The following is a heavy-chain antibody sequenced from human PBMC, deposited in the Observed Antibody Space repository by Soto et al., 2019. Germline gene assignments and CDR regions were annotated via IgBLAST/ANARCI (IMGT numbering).Heavy chain of an antibody. V-gene: IGHV3-30*18. CDR2: ISYDGSNK. J-gene: IGHJ6*02. D-gene: IGHD2-2*01. CDR1: GFTFSNYG. Sequence: GGSLRLSCAASGFTFSNYGMHWVRQAPGKGLGWVAVISYDGSNKYYADSVKGRFTISRDNSKNTLYLQMNSLRAEDTAVYYCAKAVGYCSSTSCRDYYFYYGMDVWGQGTTVTVSS. CDR3: AKAVGYCSSTSCRDYYFYYGMDV.